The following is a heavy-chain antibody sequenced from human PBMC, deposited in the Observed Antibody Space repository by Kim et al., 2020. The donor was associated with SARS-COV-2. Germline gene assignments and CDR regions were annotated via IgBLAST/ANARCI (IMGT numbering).Heavy chain of an antibody. CDR2: ISYDGSNK. CDR3: ATVDTSYYGMDV. Sequence: GGSLRLSCAASGFTFSSYGMHWVRQAPGKGLEWVAVISYDGSNKYYADSVKGRFTISRDNSKNTLYLQMNSLRAEDTAVYYCATVDTSYYGMDVWGQGTTVTVSS. D-gene: IGHD5-18*01. CDR1: GFTFSSYG. J-gene: IGHJ6*02. V-gene: IGHV3-30*03.